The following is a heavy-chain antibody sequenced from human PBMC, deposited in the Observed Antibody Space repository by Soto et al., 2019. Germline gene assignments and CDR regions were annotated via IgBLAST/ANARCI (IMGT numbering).Heavy chain of an antibody. V-gene: IGHV3-49*05. J-gene: IGHJ4*02. Sequence: EVQLVESGGGLVKPGRSLRLSCTASGFTFGDYAMSWFRQAPGKGLEWVGFIRSKAYGGTTEYAASVKGRFTISRDDSKSIAYLQMNSLKTEDTAVYYCTRDGRGYSYGPLLPNWGQGTLVTVSS. CDR3: TRDGRGYSYGPLLPN. D-gene: IGHD5-18*01. CDR2: IRSKAYGGTT. CDR1: GFTFGDYA.